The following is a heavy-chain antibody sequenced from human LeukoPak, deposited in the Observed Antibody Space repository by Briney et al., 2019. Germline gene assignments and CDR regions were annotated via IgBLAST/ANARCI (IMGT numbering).Heavy chain of an antibody. CDR1: GGSISSGGYS. V-gene: IGHV4-30-2*01. CDR2: IYHSGST. Sequence: SQTLSLTCAVSGGSISSGGYSWSWIRQPPGKGLEWIGYIYHSGSTYYNPSLKSRVTISVDRSKNQFSLKLSSVTAADTAVYYCARGGILGELLPTSVYYFDYWGQGTLVTVSS. D-gene: IGHD3-10*01. J-gene: IGHJ4*02. CDR3: ARGGILGELLPTSVYYFDY.